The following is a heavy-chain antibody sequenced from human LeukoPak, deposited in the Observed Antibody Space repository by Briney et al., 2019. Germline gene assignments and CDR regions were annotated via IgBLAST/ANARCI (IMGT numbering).Heavy chain of an antibody. D-gene: IGHD3-22*01. V-gene: IGHV4-34*01. CDR2: INHSGST. CDR1: GGSFSGYY. CDR3: ARRYYDTDY. Sequence: SETLSLTCAVYGGSFSGYYWSWIRQPPGKGLEWIGEINHSGSTNYNPSLKSRVTISLDTSKNQFSLKLSSVTAADTAAHYCARRYYDTDYWGQGTLVTISS. J-gene: IGHJ4*02.